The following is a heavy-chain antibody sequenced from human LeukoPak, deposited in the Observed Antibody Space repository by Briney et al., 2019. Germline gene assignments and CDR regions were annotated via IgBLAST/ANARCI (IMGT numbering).Heavy chain of an antibody. CDR3: AKDDGRVLWLVD. Sequence: GGSLRLSCAASGFTFFNYAMTWVRQAPGKGLEWVSAVRGNGDTFYADPVEGRFIVSRDESRNTLHLQMDSLRAEDTAVYYCAKDDGRVLWLVDWGQGTLVTVSS. D-gene: IGHD3-16*01. J-gene: IGHJ4*02. CDR1: GFTFFNYA. V-gene: IGHV3-23*01. CDR2: VRGNGDT.